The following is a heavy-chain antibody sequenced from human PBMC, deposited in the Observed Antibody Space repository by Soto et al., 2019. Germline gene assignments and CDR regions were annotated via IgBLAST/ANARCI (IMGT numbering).Heavy chain of an antibody. J-gene: IGHJ4*02. Sequence: GGSLRLSCAASGFIFSNYAMSWVRQAPGKGLEWVSASGGNGADTYYADSVKGRFTISRDNSKNTLYLQMNSLRAEDTAVYFCAIPSGLTVTGPDYWGQGTLVTVSS. CDR1: GFIFSNYA. CDR3: AIPSGLTVTGPDY. V-gene: IGHV3-23*01. D-gene: IGHD6-19*01. CDR2: SGGNGADT.